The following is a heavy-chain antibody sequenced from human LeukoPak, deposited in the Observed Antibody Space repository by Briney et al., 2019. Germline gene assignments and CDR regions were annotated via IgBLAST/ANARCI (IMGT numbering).Heavy chain of an antibody. V-gene: IGHV3-30*18. Sequence: GRSLRLSRAASGFTFSSYGMHWVRQAPGKGLEWVAVISYDGSNKYYADSVKGRFTISRDNSKNTLYLQMNSLRAEDTAVYYCAKGGTPPEGVDCGGDCSYYYYYGMDVWGQGTTVTVSS. CDR2: ISYDGSNK. D-gene: IGHD2-21*02. CDR3: AKGGTPPEGVDCGGDCSYYYYYGMDV. CDR1: GFTFSSYG. J-gene: IGHJ6*02.